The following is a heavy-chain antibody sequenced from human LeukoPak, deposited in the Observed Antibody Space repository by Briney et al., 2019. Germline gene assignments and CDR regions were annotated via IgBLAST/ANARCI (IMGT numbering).Heavy chain of an antibody. D-gene: IGHD3-10*01. CDR3: ANYLSYGPIG. V-gene: IGHV3-23*01. J-gene: IGHJ4*02. Sequence: GGSLRLSCAASGFTFSSYAMNWVRQTPGKGLEWVSAISGSGGTTHYADSVKGRFTISRDISKNTLFLQMNSLRAEDTAVYYCANYLSYGPIGWGQGTLVIVSS. CDR2: ISGSGGTT. CDR1: GFTFSSYA.